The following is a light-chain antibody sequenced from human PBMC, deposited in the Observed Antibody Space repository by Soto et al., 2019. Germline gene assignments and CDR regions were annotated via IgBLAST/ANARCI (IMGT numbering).Light chain of an antibody. CDR1: QSVSSY. J-gene: IGKJ5*01. V-gene: IGKV3-15*01. CDR3: QQYNNGPPST. Sequence: EIVLTQSPGTLSLSPGERVTISCRASQSVSSYVAWYQQKPGQAPRLRIYGSSTRATGIPARFSVIVSGTEFTLTISILQSEDFAFYYCQQYNNGPPSTFGQGTRLEIK. CDR2: GSS.